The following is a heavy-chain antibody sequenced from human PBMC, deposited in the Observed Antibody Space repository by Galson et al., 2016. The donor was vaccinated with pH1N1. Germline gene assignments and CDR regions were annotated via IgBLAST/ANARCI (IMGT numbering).Heavy chain of an antibody. CDR2: ISPSGANT. D-gene: IGHD3-22*01. V-gene: IGHV3-23*01. CDR1: GFTFNIFA. Sequence: SLRLSCAASGFTFNIFAMSWVRQAPGKGPEWVSSISPSGANTNYAHPVKGRFTISRDNSKNTLYLQTNSLRAEDTAIYYCVTLHNSGYYYGRFDSWGQGTLVTVSS. J-gene: IGHJ4*02. CDR3: VTLHNSGYYYGRFDS.